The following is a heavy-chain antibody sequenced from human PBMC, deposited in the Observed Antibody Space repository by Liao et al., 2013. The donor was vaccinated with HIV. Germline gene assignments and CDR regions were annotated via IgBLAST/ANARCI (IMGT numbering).Heavy chain of an antibody. V-gene: IGHV4-39*07. CDR1: GVSISSSSSF. J-gene: IGHJ4*02. CDR2: IYYSERT. D-gene: IGHD3-22*01. Sequence: QLQLQESGPGLVKPSETLSLTCTVSGVSISSSSSFWGWIRQPPGKGLEWIGSIYYSERTYDNPSLKSRVTISVDTSKNQLSLKLSSVTAADTAVYYCATQWGSGYDPFDDWGQGTLVTVSS. CDR3: ATQWGSGYDPFDD.